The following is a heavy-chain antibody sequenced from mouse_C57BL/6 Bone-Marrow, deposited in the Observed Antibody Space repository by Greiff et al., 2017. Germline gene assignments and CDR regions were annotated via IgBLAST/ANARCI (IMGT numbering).Heavy chain of an antibody. V-gene: IGHV5-15*01. D-gene: IGHD2-4*01. CDR3: ARYDYDGDAMDY. Sequence: EVKVVESGGGLVQPGGSLKLSCAASGFTFSDYGMAWVRQAPRKGPEWVAFISNLAYSIYYADTVTGRFTISRENAKNPLYLEMSSLRSEDTAMYYCARYDYDGDAMDYWGQGTSVTVSS. J-gene: IGHJ4*01. CDR2: ISNLAYSI. CDR1: GFTFSDYG.